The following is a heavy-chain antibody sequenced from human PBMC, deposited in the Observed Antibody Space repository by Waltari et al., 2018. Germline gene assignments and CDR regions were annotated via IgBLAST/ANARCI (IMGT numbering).Heavy chain of an antibody. D-gene: IGHD3-22*01. CDR1: GFPFSSCA. V-gene: IGHV3-23*01. J-gene: IGHJ4*02. CDR2: MSGSGGGT. CDR3: AADLGSGGYYLVHFDY. Sequence: EVQLLESGGGLVQPGGSLRLSCATSGFPFSSCALNWVRQAPGKGLQWVSGMSGSGGGTFYVDSVKGRFTISRDNSKNTLYLQMNSLRAEDTALYYCAADLGSGGYYLVHFDYWGQGTLVTVSS.